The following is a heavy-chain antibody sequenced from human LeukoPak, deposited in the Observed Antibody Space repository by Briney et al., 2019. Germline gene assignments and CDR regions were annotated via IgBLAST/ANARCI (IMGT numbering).Heavy chain of an antibody. D-gene: IGHD1-20*01. Sequence: PGGSLRLSCAASGFTFSSYAMHWVRQAPGKGLEWVAVISYDGSNKYYADSVKGRFTISRDNSKNTLYLQMNSLRAEDTAVYYCARDRITGTNLDYYYYMDVWGKGTTVTVSS. V-gene: IGHV3-30-3*01. CDR3: ARDRITGTNLDYYYYMDV. CDR2: ISYDGSNK. CDR1: GFTFSSYA. J-gene: IGHJ6*03.